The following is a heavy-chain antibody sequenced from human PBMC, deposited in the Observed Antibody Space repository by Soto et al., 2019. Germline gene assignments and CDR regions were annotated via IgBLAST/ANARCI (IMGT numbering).Heavy chain of an antibody. CDR2: INPNSGGT. J-gene: IGHJ4*02. Sequence: QVQLVQSGAEVKKPGASVKVSCKASGYTFTGYYMHWVRQAPGQGLEWMGWINPNSGGTNYAQKFQGLVTMTRDTSISTAYMELSRLGSDGTAVYYCARAAGELLWFGELHYLGQGTLVTVSS. V-gene: IGHV1-2*04. CDR1: GYTFTGYY. CDR3: ARAAGELLWFGELHY. D-gene: IGHD3-10*01.